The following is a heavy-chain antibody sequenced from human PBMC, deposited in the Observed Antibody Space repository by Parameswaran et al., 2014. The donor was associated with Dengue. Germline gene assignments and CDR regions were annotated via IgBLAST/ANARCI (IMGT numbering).Heavy chain of an antibody. CDR3: ARMKGGIMAPYSSGYYYYMDV. J-gene: IGHJ6*03. D-gene: IGHD5-12*01. CDR2: INPDSGAT. V-gene: IGHV1-2*02. Sequence: WVRQAPGQGLEWMGWINPDSGATKYAQRLQGRITMTRDKSISTVYMELSRLRSDDTAVYYCARMKGGIMAPYSSGYYYYMDVWGEGTTVTVSS.